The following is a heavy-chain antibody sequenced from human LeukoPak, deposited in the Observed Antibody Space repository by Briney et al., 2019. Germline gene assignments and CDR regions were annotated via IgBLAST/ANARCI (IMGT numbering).Heavy chain of an antibody. CDR2: ISSRGSTM. CDR3: AKDRHAPGRYCSSTICFPFDP. V-gene: IGHV3-48*03. Sequence: GGSLRLSCAASGFIFSGYEMNWVRQAPGKGLEWVSYISSRGSTMYYADSVKGRFTISRDNAKNSLYLQMNSLRAEDTAVYYCAKDRHAPGRYCSSTICFPFDPWGQGTLVTVSS. D-gene: IGHD2-2*01. CDR1: GFIFSGYE. J-gene: IGHJ5*02.